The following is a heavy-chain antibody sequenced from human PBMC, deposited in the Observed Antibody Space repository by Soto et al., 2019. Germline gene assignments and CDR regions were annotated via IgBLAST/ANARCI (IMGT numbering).Heavy chain of an antibody. D-gene: IGHD3-16*01. Sequence: QVQLVESGGGVFQPGRSLTLSCAASGFTFRNYAMHWVRQAPGKGLEWVATISYDGDNKYYTDSVKGPFTISRDNSKNTLYLQMNSLRPEDTAVYYCARPWGQLSTYYYGMDTWGQGTTVTVSS. CDR2: ISYDGDNK. CDR1: GFTFRNYA. V-gene: IGHV3-30-3*01. CDR3: ARPWGQLSTYYYGMDT. J-gene: IGHJ6*02.